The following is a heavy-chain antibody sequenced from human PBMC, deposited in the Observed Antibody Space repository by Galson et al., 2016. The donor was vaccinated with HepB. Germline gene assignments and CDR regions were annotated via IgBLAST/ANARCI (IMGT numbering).Heavy chain of an antibody. CDR2: LHSGGST. V-gene: IGHV3-66*01. D-gene: IGHD1-14*01. J-gene: IGHJ6*02. Sequence: SLRLSCAASGFTVSSDHMSWVRQAPGKGLEWVSVLHSGGSTYYADSVKGRFTISRDNSKNTLYLQINSLRVEDTAVYYCARDPGISNGPDVWGQGTTVTVPS. CDR3: ARDPGISNGPDV. CDR1: GFTVSSDH.